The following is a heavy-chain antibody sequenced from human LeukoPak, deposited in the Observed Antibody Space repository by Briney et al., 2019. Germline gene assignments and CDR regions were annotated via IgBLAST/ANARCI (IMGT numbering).Heavy chain of an antibody. D-gene: IGHD5-12*01. CDR3: ATRLHSGYDFYFDY. V-gene: IGHV1-24*01. J-gene: IGHJ4*02. Sequence: ASVKVSCEVSGYTLTELSMHWVRQAPGKGLEWMGGFDPEDGETIYAQKFQGRVTMTEDTSTDTAYMELSSLRSEDTAVYYCATRLHSGYDFYFDYWGQGTLVTVSS. CDR1: GYTLTELS. CDR2: FDPEDGET.